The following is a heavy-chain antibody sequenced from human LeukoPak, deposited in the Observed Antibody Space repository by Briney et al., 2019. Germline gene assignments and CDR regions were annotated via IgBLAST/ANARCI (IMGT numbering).Heavy chain of an antibody. V-gene: IGHV1-69*05. D-gene: IGHD1-26*01. CDR1: GGTFSSYA. J-gene: IGHJ4*02. Sequence: SVKVSCKASGGTFSSYAISWVRQAPGQGLEWMGRIIPIFGTANYAQKFQGIVTITTAESTSTAYMELGSLRSEDTAVYYCARDRVGATLPLAFDYWGQGTLVTVSS. CDR2: IIPIFGTA. CDR3: ARDRVGATLPLAFDY.